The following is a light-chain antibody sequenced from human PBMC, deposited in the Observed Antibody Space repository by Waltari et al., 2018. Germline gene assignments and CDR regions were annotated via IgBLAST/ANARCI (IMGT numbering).Light chain of an antibody. CDR3: QQYFITPYT. Sequence: IVLTQSPDSLAVSVAGSATIDCKSSQSVLYSSNNKNYLAWYQQKPGQPPKLLIYWASTRESGVPDRFSGSGSGTDFTLTISSLQAEDVAVYYCQQYFITPYTFGQGTKLEIK. CDR2: WAS. V-gene: IGKV4-1*01. CDR1: QSVLYSSNNKNY. J-gene: IGKJ2*01.